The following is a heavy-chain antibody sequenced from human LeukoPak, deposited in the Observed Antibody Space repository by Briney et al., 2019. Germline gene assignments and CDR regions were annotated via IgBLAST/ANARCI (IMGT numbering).Heavy chain of an antibody. CDR3: VKDNPLDY. CDR1: GFTFSNYA. Sequence: GGSLRLSCAASGFTFSNYAMHWVRQAPGKGLEWVAVISYDGSNKYYADSVKGRFTISRDNSKNTLYLYVNSLRPDDSAVYYCVKDNPLDYWGQGTLVIVSS. V-gene: IGHV3-30*01. CDR2: ISYDGSNK. D-gene: IGHD2-15*01. J-gene: IGHJ4*02.